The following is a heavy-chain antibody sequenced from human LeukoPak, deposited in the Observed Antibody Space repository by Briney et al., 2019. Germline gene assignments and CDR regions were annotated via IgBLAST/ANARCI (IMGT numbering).Heavy chain of an antibody. CDR3: AREGTGRDKGGMDV. CDR2: IYYSGST. Sequence: SETLSLTCTVSGGSISSGDYYWSWIRQPPGKGLEWIGYIYYSGSTYYNPSLKSRVTISVDTSKNQFFLKLSSVTAADTAVYYCAREGTGRDKGGMDVWGKGTTVTVSS. CDR1: GGSISSGDYY. D-gene: IGHD1/OR15-1a*01. V-gene: IGHV4-30-4*01. J-gene: IGHJ6*04.